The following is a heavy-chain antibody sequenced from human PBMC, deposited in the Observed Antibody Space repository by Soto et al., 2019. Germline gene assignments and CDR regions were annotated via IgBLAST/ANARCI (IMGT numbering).Heavy chain of an antibody. V-gene: IGHV3-23*01. D-gene: IGHD1-26*01. CDR1: GFTFSTFA. J-gene: IGHJ4*02. Sequence: PGGSLRLSCAASGFTFSTFAMNWVRQAPGKGLEWVSGITGGSGFTFYADSVKGRFTISRDDSENTLFLQMSSLRAEDTAKYYCAKSGPTNYFDFWGQGTLGTVSS. CDR3: AKSGPTNYFDF. CDR2: ITGGSGFT.